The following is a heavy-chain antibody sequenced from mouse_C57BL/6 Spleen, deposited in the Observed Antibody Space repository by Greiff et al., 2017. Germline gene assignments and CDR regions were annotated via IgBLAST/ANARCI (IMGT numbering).Heavy chain of an antibody. D-gene: IGHD2-1*01. CDR2: ISSGGDYI. CDR1: GFTFSSYA. J-gene: IGHJ3*01. V-gene: IGHV5-9-1*02. CDR3: TREERIYGNYVGAY. Sequence: EVQRVESGEGLVKPGGSLKLSCAASGFTFSSYAMSWVRQTPEKRLEWVAYISSGGDYIYYADTVKGRFTISRDNARNTLYLQMSSLKSEDTAMYYCTREERIYGNYVGAYWGQGTLVTVSA.